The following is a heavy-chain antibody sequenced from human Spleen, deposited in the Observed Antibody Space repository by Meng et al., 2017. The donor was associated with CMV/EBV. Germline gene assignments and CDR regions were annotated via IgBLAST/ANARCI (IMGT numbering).Heavy chain of an antibody. CDR3: ARGLGYCSSTSCLKGVWYFDY. CDR2: ISSGDTSI. CDR1: GFILSSYE. D-gene: IGHD2-2*01. J-gene: IGHJ4*02. V-gene: IGHV3-48*03. Sequence: GGSLRLSCAGSGFILSSYEMNWVRQTPGKGLEWVSYISSGDTSIYYADSVKGRFTISRDDAKNSLYLQMNSLRAEDTAVYYCARGLGYCSSTSCLKGVWYFDYWGQGTLVTVSS.